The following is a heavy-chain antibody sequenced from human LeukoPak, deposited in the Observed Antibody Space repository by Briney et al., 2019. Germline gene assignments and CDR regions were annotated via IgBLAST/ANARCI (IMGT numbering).Heavy chain of an antibody. D-gene: IGHD5/OR15-5a*01. J-gene: IGHJ4*02. CDR3: ASLYRDY. CDR2: ISGSGGST. Sequence: PGGSLRLSCAASRFIFSSYAMSWVRRAPGKGLEWVLTISGSGGSTYYADSVKGRFTISRDNSKNTLYLQMNSLRAEDTAVYYCASLYRDYWGQGTLVTVSS. V-gene: IGHV3-23*01. CDR1: RFIFSSYA.